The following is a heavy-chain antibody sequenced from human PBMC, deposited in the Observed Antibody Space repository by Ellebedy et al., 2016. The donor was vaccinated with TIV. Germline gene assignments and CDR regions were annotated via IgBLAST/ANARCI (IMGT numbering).Heavy chain of an antibody. CDR2: INHIGST. CDR3: ARHYVDTAVGLAFDY. J-gene: IGHJ4*02. CDR1: GFTFSHY. V-gene: IGHV4-59*08. D-gene: IGHD5-18*01. Sequence: MPGGSLRLSCTTSGFTFSHYWSWIRQPPGKGLEWIGYINHIGSTNYNPSLKSRVTISADSSKNQFSLKLSSVTAAETAVYYCARHYVDTAVGLAFDYWGQGTLVTVSS.